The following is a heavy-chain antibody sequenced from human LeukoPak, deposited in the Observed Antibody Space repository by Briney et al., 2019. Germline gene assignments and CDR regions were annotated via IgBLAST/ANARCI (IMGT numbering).Heavy chain of an antibody. D-gene: IGHD4-23*01. CDR3: AKGQHGGHPSKAFDY. CDR1: AFTFSTYG. V-gene: IGHV3-30*18. Sequence: GGSLCHSRAASAFTFSTYGMHWFRQAPGKGLEWVAVISSDGSYKYYADSVKGRFNISRDNSKNTLYLQMNSLRVEDTAVYYCAKGQHGGHPSKAFDYWGQGTLVTVSS. J-gene: IGHJ4*02. CDR2: ISSDGSYK.